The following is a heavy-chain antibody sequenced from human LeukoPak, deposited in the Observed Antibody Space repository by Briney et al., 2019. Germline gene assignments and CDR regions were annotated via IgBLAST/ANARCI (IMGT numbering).Heavy chain of an antibody. Sequence: SGTLSLTCTASGVSISSYYWSWIRQPPGKGLEWIGYIYNSGSTNYNPSLKSRVTISVDTSKNQFSLKLSSVTAADTAVYYCARQREGYYFDYWGQGTLVTVSS. D-gene: IGHD1-1*01. CDR1: GVSISSYY. V-gene: IGHV4-59*01. J-gene: IGHJ4*02. CDR3: ARQREGYYFDY. CDR2: IYNSGST.